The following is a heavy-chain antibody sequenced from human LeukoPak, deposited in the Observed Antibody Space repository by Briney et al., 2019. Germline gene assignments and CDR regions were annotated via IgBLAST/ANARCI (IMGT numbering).Heavy chain of an antibody. Sequence: GGSLRLSCAVSGFPFSTSWMSWVRQAPGKGLVWVSRINSDGSSTSYADSVKGRFTISRDNAKNTLYLQMNSLRAEDTAVYYCARAADGSSWYADYWGQGTLVTVSS. V-gene: IGHV3-74*01. CDR1: GFPFSTSW. CDR2: INSDGSST. CDR3: ARAADGSSWYADY. J-gene: IGHJ4*02. D-gene: IGHD6-13*01.